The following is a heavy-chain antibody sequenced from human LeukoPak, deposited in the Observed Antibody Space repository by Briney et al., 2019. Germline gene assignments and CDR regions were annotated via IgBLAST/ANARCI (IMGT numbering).Heavy chain of an antibody. CDR1: GGTFSSYA. CDR2: IIPILGIA. CDR3: ARWDSLGASFDY. Sequence: SVKVSCKASGGTFSSYAVSWVRQAPGQGLEWMGRIIPILGIANYAQKFQGRVTITADKSTSTAYMELSSLRSEDTAVYYCARWDSLGASFDYWGQGTLVTVSS. D-gene: IGHD1-26*01. J-gene: IGHJ4*02. V-gene: IGHV1-69*04.